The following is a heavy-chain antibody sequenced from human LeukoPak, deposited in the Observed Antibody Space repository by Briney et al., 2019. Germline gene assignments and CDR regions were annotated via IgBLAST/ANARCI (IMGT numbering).Heavy chain of an antibody. CDR3: ARDSSMGTFDY. J-gene: IGHJ4*02. CDR1: GGPISSYY. CDR2: VYNSGST. D-gene: IGHD1-7*01. Sequence: SETLSLTCTVSGGPISSYYWTWIRQPPGKGLEWIGYVYNSGSTNYNPSLKSRLTMSVDTPKNQFSLKLSSVTAADTAVYYCARDSSMGTFDYWGQGTLVTVSS. V-gene: IGHV4-59*01.